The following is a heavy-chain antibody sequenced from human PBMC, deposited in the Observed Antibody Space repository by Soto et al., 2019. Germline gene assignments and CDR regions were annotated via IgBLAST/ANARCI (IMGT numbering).Heavy chain of an antibody. Sequence: ASVKVSCKTPGYTFTRYNGHWVRQAPGQGLEWMGWMNPNSGNTGYAQKFQGRVTMTRNTSISTAYMELSSLRSEDTAVYYCARGVFSGHVWGQGTKVTVSS. V-gene: IGHV1-8*01. CDR1: GYTFTRYN. CDR3: ARGVFSGHV. J-gene: IGHJ6*02. CDR2: MNPNSGNT.